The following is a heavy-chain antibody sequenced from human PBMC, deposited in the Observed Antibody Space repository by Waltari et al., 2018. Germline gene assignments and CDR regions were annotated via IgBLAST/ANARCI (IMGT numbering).Heavy chain of an antibody. Sequence: EVQLVESGGGLVKPGGSLRLSCAASGFTFSSYSMNWLRQAPGKGLEWVSSISSSSSYIYYADSVKGRFTISRDNAKNSLYLQMNSLRAEDTAVYYCARGYMTTVTTLGYWGQGTLVTVSS. D-gene: IGHD4-17*01. CDR3: ARGYMTTVTTLGY. CDR2: ISSSSSYI. V-gene: IGHV3-21*01. CDR1: GFTFSSYS. J-gene: IGHJ4*02.